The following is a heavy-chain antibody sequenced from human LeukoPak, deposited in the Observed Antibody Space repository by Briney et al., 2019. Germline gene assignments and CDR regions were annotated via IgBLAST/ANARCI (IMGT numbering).Heavy chain of an antibody. CDR1: GFTFDDYA. CDR2: ISGSGGST. CDR3: AKDRVPCGGDCQLNWFDP. J-gene: IGHJ5*02. Sequence: GGSLRLSCAASGFTFDDYAMHWVRQAPGKGLEWVSAISGSGGSTYYADSVKGRFTISRDNSKNTLYLQMNSLRAEDTAVYYCAKDRVPCGGDCQLNWFDPWGQGTLVTVSS. D-gene: IGHD2-21*02. V-gene: IGHV3-23*01.